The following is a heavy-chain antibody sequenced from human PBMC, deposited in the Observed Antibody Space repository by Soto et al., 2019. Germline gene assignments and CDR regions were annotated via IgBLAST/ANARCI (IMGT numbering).Heavy chain of an antibody. D-gene: IGHD1-26*01. Sequence: ASVKVSCKASGYTFTSYYMHWVRQAPGQGLEWMGIINPSGGSTNYAQKLQGRVTMTTDTSTSTAYMELRSLRSDDTAVYYCAVYSGSYYRRPDYWGQGTLVTVSS. CDR1: GYTFTSYY. V-gene: IGHV1-46*01. CDR3: AVYSGSYYRRPDY. J-gene: IGHJ4*02. CDR2: INPSGGST.